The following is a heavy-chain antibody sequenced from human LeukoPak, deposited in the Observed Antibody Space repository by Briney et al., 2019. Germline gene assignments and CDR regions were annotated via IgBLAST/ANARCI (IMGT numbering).Heavy chain of an antibody. CDR3: ARDRGGRRWLQFGNWFDP. V-gene: IGHV4-34*01. Sequence: SETLSLTCAVYGGSFSGYYWSWIRQPPGKGLEWIGEINHSGSTNYNPSLKSRVTISVDTSKNQFSLKLSSVTAADTAVYYCARDRGGRRWLQFGNWFDPWGQGTLVTVSS. J-gene: IGHJ5*02. CDR1: GGSFSGYY. D-gene: IGHD5-24*01. CDR2: INHSGST.